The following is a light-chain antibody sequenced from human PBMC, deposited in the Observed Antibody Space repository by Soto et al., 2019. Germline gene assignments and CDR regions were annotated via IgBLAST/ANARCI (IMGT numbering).Light chain of an antibody. V-gene: IGLV2-14*03. Sequence: QSVLTQPASVSGSPGQSITISCTGTSSDVGGYNSVSWYQQHPGKAPQLMIYDVSYRPSGVSDRFSGSKSGNTASLTISGLQAEDEADYISSGTRVFGGGTKVTVL. CDR1: SSDVGGYNS. CDR3: SGTRV. CDR2: DVS. J-gene: IGLJ3*02.